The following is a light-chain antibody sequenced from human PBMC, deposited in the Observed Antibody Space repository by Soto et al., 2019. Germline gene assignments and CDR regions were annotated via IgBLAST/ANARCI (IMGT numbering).Light chain of an antibody. J-gene: IGKJ4*01. CDR1: QSIGTS. Sequence: EIVLKQSPATLSLSPGERATLSCRASQSIGTSLDWYQQKPGQVPRLLIFNAFDRATGMPARFSGSGSGTDFTLNISNLEPDDFAVYYCQQRSQWPLTFGGGTKVEIK. CDR3: QQRSQWPLT. V-gene: IGKV3-11*01. CDR2: NAF.